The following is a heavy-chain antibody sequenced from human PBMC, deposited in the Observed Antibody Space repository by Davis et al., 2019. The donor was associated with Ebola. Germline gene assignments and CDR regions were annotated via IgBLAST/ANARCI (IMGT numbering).Heavy chain of an antibody. Sequence: MPSETLSLTCTVSGGSISSRSYFWGWIRQPPGKGLEWIGSIYYRGSTYYNPSLKSRVTISVDTSKNQFSLKLNSVTAADTAVYYCARRSNSPFDYWGQGTLVTVSS. CDR3: ARRSNSPFDY. D-gene: IGHD6-6*01. CDR1: GGSISSRSYF. V-gene: IGHV4-39*01. CDR2: IYYRGST. J-gene: IGHJ4*02.